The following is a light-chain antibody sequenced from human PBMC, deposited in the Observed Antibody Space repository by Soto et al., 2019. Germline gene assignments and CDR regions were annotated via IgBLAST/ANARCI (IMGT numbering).Light chain of an antibody. CDR2: EVN. V-gene: IGLV2-14*01. J-gene: IGLJ2*01. CDR3: SSWTSSTTQV. Sequence: QSVLTQPASVSGSPGQSITISCTGTSSDVGGYNFVSWYQQHPGKAPKLMIFEVNNRPSGVSNRFSGSKSGNTASLTISGLQAEDEADYYCSSWTSSTTQVLGGGTQLTV. CDR1: SSDVGGYNF.